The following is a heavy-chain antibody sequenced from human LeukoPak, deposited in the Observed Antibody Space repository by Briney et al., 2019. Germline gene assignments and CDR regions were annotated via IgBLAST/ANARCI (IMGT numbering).Heavy chain of an antibody. V-gene: IGHV4-30-4*08. Sequence: SETLSLTCTVSGGSTSSSDYYWSWIRQPPGKGLEWIGYIYYSGSTYYNPSLKSRVTISVDTSKNQFSLKLSSVTAADTAVYYCARGVDIAGGYFDYWGQGTLVTVSS. D-gene: IGHD1-26*01. J-gene: IGHJ4*02. CDR3: ARGVDIAGGYFDY. CDR1: GGSTSSSDYY. CDR2: IYYSGST.